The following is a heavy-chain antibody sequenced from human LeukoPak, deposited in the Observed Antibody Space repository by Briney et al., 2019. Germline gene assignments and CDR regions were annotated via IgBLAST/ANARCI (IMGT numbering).Heavy chain of an antibody. CDR2: ISGSSRHK. Sequence: GGSLRLTCAASGFTFSSYAMSWVRQAPGKGLEWVSSISGSSRHKYYADSVKGRFTISRDNAKNSLYLQMNSLRAEDTAVYYCARTANFAAGYYIDYWGQGTLVTVSS. CDR3: ARTANFAAGYYIDY. V-gene: IGHV3-21*01. CDR1: GFTFSSYA. D-gene: IGHD6-13*01. J-gene: IGHJ4*02.